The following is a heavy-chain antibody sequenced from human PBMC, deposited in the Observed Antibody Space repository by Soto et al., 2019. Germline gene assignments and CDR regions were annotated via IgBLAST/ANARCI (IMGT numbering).Heavy chain of an antibody. Sequence: QVQLVESGGGVVQPGGSLNLACVASGFTVGTTCMHWVRQAPGKGLEWVAMISHSGTSKQYGDSVQGRFTVSRDDAKNTLYLQMSSLRPEDTCTYHGANDWGSGGWFNWFHPWGQGAQVTVSS. CDR1: GFTVGTTC. CDR2: ISHSGTSK. V-gene: IGHV3-30*18. D-gene: IGHD6-19*01. CDR3: ANDWGSGGWFNWFHP. J-gene: IGHJ5*02.